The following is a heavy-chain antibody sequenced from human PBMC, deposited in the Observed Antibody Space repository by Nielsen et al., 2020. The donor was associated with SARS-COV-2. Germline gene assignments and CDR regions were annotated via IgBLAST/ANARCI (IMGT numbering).Heavy chain of an antibody. CDR2: INHSGST. J-gene: IGHJ6*03. CDR1: GGSFSGYY. V-gene: IGHV4-34*01. CDR3: ARGPYYYYYMDV. Sequence: GSLRLSCAVYGGSFSGYYWSWIRQLPGKGLEWIGEINHSGSTNYNPSLKSRVTISVDTSKNQFSLKLSSVTAADTAVYYCARGPYYYYYMDVWGKGTTVTVSS.